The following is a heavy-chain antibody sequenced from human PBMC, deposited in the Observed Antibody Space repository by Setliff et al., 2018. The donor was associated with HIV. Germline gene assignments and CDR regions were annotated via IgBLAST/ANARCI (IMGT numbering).Heavy chain of an antibody. D-gene: IGHD3-3*01. CDR1: GGSFSGYY. Sequence: SETLSLTCAVYGGSFSGYYWSWIRQPPGKGLEWIGYIYYSGSTNYNPSLKSRVTISVDTSKNQFSLKLSSATAADTAVDYCAGDRTYYNFWSGYYGEMLNDAFDIWGQGTMVTVSS. CDR2: IYYSGST. J-gene: IGHJ3*02. V-gene: IGHV4-59*01. CDR3: AGDRTYYNFWSGYYGEMLNDAFDI.